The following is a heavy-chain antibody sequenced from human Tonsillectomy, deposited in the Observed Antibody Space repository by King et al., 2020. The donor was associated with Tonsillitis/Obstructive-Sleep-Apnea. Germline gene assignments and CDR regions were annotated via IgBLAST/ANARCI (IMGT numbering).Heavy chain of an antibody. CDR3: AREARHGTVYYYFYMDV. D-gene: IGHD1-1*01. CDR2: IYHSGST. Sequence: VQLQESGPGLVKPSGTLSLTCDVSGGSISSRDWWTWVRQPPGKGLEWIGEIYHSGSTNYNPSLKSGVTISVDKSKNQFSLKVNSVTAADTALYYCAREARHGTVYYYFYMDVWGKGTTVTVSS. V-gene: IGHV4-4*02. CDR1: GGSISSRDW. J-gene: IGHJ6*03.